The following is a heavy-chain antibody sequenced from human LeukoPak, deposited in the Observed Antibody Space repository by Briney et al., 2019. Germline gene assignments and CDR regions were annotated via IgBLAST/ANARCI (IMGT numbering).Heavy chain of an antibody. CDR2: ISSSSSYI. D-gene: IGHD5-18*01. J-gene: IGHJ4*02. V-gene: IGHV3-21*01. Sequence: PGGSLRLSCAASGFTFSSYAMSWVRQAPGKGLEWVSSISSSSSYIYYADSVKGRFTISRDNAKNSLYLQMNSLRAEDTAVYYCASPGPDSYGYGTYYFDYWGQGTLVTVSS. CDR1: GFTFSSYA. CDR3: ASPGPDSYGYGTYYFDY.